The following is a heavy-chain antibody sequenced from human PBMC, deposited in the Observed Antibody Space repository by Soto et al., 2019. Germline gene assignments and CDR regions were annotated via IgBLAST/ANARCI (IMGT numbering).Heavy chain of an antibody. CDR3: ARDPVYGDYENWFDP. CDR2: IIPIFGTA. CDR1: GGTFSSYA. J-gene: IGHJ5*02. D-gene: IGHD4-17*01. Sequence: QVQLVQSGAEVKKPGSSVKVSCKASGGTFSSYAISWVRQAPGQGLEWMGGIIPIFGTANYAQKFQGRVQITTDKSTIRDYMQLSSLRSEDTGVYYCARDPVYGDYENWFDPWGQGTLVTGSS. V-gene: IGHV1-69*06.